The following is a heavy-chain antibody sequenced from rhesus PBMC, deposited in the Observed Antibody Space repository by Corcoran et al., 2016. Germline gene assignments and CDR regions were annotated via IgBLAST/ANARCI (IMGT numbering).Heavy chain of an antibody. J-gene: IGHJ4*01. Sequence: QVQLQESGPGLVKPSDTLSLTCAVSGYSISSGSGWRWFRQPPGKGLEWIGQIFGGTGTTYYNPSLKSRVTVSKDTSKNQFSLRLTSVTAADTAVYYCLSSGWSGFWGQGVLVTVSS. CDR2: IFGGTGTT. V-gene: IGHV4-127*01. CDR3: LSSGWSGF. D-gene: IGHD6S26*01. CDR1: GYSISSGSG.